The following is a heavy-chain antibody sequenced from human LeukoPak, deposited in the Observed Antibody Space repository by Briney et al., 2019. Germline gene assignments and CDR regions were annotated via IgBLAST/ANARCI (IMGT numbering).Heavy chain of an antibody. CDR2: ISSSGSTI. J-gene: IGHJ4*02. CDR1: GFTFSDYY. CDR3: ARDSWFGGTANYFDY. V-gene: IGHV3-11*01. D-gene: IGHD3-3*01. Sequence: GGSLRLSCAAPGFTFSDYYMSWICQPPGKRLEWVSYISSSGSTIYYAVSVKGRFTISRDNAKNSLYLQMNSLRAEDTAVYYCARDSWFGGTANYFDYWGQGTLVTVSS.